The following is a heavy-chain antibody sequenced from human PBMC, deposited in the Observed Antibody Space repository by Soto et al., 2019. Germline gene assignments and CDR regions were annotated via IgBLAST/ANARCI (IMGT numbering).Heavy chain of an antibody. CDR1: GYTFTSYD. CDR3: AREWSAAGHFYGMDV. CDR2: MNTNSDDT. Sequence: ASVKVSCKTSGYTFTSYDINWVRQAPGQGLEWVGWMNTNSDDTRSAQKFRGRLTLTRDKSMRAVYMKLSNLRPDDTAVYYCAREWSAAGHFYGMDVWGQGTTVTVYS. J-gene: IGHJ6*02. D-gene: IGHD6-13*01. V-gene: IGHV1-8*01.